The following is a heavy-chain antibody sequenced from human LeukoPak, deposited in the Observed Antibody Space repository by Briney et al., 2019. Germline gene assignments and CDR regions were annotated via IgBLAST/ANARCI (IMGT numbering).Heavy chain of an antibody. CDR1: GFTFSSYG. D-gene: IGHD3-3*01. V-gene: IGHV3-30*02. J-gene: IGHJ4*02. Sequence: GRSLRLSCAASGFTFSSYGMHWVRQAPGKGLEWVAFIRYDGSNKYYADSVKGRFTISRDNSKNTLYLQMNSLRAEDTAVYYCGKDGDFGVVPSPFDYWGQGTLVTVSS. CDR3: GKDGDFGVVPSPFDY. CDR2: IRYDGSNK.